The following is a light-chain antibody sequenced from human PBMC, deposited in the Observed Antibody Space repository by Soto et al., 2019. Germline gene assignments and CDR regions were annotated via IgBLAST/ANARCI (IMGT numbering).Light chain of an antibody. Sequence: QSVLTQPPSASGTPGQRVTIFCSGSSSNIGSNYVYWYQQLPGTAPNLLIYRNNQRPSGVPDRFSGSKSGTSASLAISGLRSEDEADYYCAAWDDSLSGVVFGGGTKVTVL. J-gene: IGLJ2*01. CDR2: RNN. CDR3: AAWDDSLSGVV. CDR1: SSNIGSNY. V-gene: IGLV1-47*01.